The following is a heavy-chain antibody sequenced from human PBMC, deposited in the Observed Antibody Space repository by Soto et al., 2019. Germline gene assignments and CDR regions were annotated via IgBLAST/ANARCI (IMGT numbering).Heavy chain of an antibody. Sequence: QVQLVESGGGVVQPGRSLRLSCAASGFTFSSYAMHWVRQAPGKGLEWVAVISYDGSNKYYADSVKGRFTISRDNSKNTLYLQMNSLRAEDTAVYYCARDSYPTYSHPPDYWGQGTLVTVSS. CDR3: ARDSYPTYSHPPDY. CDR1: GFTFSSYA. CDR2: ISYDGSNK. V-gene: IGHV3-30-3*01. D-gene: IGHD6-13*01. J-gene: IGHJ4*02.